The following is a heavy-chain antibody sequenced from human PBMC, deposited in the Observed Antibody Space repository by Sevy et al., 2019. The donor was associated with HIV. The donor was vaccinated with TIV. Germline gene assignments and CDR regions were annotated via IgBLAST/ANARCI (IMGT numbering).Heavy chain of an antibody. J-gene: IGHJ3*02. CDR3: ARNNCSITNCYMGDVFDI. D-gene: IGHD2-2*02. Sequence: GGSLRLTCAASGFTFSSYSMNWVRQAPGKGLEWVSSISGISNYIYCADSMKGRFTVSRDNARNSLYLQMNSLRAEDTAVYYCARNNCSITNCYMGDVFDIWGQGTMVTVSS. CDR2: ISGISNYI. CDR1: GFTFSSYS. V-gene: IGHV3-21*01.